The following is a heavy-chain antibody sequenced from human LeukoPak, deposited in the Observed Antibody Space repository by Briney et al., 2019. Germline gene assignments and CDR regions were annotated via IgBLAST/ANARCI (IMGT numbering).Heavy chain of an antibody. CDR1: GYTFTSYG. CDR2: ISAYNGNT. Sequence: ASVKVSCKASGYTFTSYGISWVRQAPGQGLEWMGWISAYNGNTNYAQKLQGRVTMTTDTSTSTAYMELRSLRSGDTAVYYCARISPYQLLVDYWGQGTLVTVSS. D-gene: IGHD2-2*01. J-gene: IGHJ4*02. V-gene: IGHV1-18*01. CDR3: ARISPYQLLVDY.